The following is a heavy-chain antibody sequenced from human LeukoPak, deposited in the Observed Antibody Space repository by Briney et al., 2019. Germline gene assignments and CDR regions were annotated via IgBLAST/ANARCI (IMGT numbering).Heavy chain of an antibody. Sequence: GASVKDSCKASGYTFTGYYMHWGRPAPGQGLEWMGWINPNSGGTNYAQKFQGRVTMTRDTSISTAYMELSRLRSDDTAVYYCARDPSGSYRRGDYWGQGTLVTVSS. CDR2: INPNSGGT. D-gene: IGHD1-26*01. V-gene: IGHV1-2*02. CDR3: ARDPSGSYRRGDY. J-gene: IGHJ4*02. CDR1: GYTFTGYY.